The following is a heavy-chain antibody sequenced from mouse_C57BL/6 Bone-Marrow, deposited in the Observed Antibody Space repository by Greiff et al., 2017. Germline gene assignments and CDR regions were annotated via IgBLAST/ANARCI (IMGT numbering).Heavy chain of an antibody. CDR2: ISSGGSYT. CDR3: ARQWDLLLRSWFAY. J-gene: IGHJ3*01. D-gene: IGHD1-1*01. Sequence: DVQLVESGGDLVKPGGSLKLSCAASGFTFSSSGMSWVRQTPDKRLEWVATISSGGSYTYYPDSVKGRFTISRDNAKNTLYLQMSILKSEYTAMYYCARQWDLLLRSWFAYWVQGTLVTVSA. V-gene: IGHV5-6*01. CDR1: GFTFSSSG.